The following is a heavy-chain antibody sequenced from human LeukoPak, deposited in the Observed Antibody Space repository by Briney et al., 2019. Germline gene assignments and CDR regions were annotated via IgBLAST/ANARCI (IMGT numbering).Heavy chain of an antibody. CDR1: GGTFSSYA. CDR3: ARGATVTTNNVFDY. J-gene: IGHJ4*02. Sequence: GASVKVSCKASGGTFSSYAISWVRQAPGQGLEWMGIINPSGGSTSYAQKFQGRVTMTRDMSTSTVYMELSSLRSEDTAVYYCARGATVTTNNVFDYWGQGTLVTVSS. V-gene: IGHV1-46*01. D-gene: IGHD4-11*01. CDR2: INPSGGST.